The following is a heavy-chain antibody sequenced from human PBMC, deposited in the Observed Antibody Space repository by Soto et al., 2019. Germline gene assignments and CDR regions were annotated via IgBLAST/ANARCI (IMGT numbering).Heavy chain of an antibody. CDR2: INHSGST. CDR1: GGSFSGYY. J-gene: IGHJ4*02. CDR3: ARGRGWDY. D-gene: IGHD3-10*01. Sequence: QVQLQQWGAGLLKPSETLSLTCAVYGGSFSGYYWSWIRQPPGKGLEWIGEINHSGSTNYNPSLKSRVTISVDTSKNQFSLKLSSVTPADTAVYYCARGRGWDYWGQGTLVTVSS. V-gene: IGHV4-34*01.